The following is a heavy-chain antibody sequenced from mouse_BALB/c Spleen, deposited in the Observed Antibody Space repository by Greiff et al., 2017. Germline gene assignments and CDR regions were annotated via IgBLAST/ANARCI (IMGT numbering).Heavy chain of an antibody. CDR1: GFTFSSYA. Sequence: EVKLMESGGGLVKPGGSLKLSCAASGFTFSSYAMSWVRQSPEKRLEWVAEISSGGSYTYYPDTVTGRFTISRDNAKNTLYLEMSSLRSEDTAMYYCASLYYYGSSHYYFDYWGQGTTLTVSS. CDR2: ISSGGSYT. CDR3: ASLYYYGSSHYYFDY. J-gene: IGHJ2*01. D-gene: IGHD1-1*01. V-gene: IGHV5-9-4*01.